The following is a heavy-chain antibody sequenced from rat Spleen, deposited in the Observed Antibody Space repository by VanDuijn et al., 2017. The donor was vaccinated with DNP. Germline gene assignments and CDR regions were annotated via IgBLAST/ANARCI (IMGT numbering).Heavy chain of an antibody. CDR3: TTQSNSGYGGFAY. J-gene: IGHJ3*01. V-gene: IGHV5-27*01. CDR1: RITFSSYY. Sequence: EVQLVESGGGLVQPGRSLKLSCAVSRITFSSYYMAWVRQAPTNGLEWVAYISTGGGSSYYPDSVKGRFTISRDNAKSTLYLKMDSLRSEDTATYYCTTQSNSGYGGFAYWGQGTLVTVSS. CDR2: ISTGGGSS. D-gene: IGHD4-3*01.